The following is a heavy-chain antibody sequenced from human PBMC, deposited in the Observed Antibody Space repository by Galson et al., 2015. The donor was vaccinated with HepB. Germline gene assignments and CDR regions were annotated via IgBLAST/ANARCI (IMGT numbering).Heavy chain of an antibody. Sequence: QSGAEVKKPGESLRISCKGSGYSFTSYWISWVRQMPGKGLEWMGRIDPSDSYTNYSPSFQGHVTISADKSISTAYLQWSSLKASDTAMYYCARHTGASSGLSSSSDFYDYWGQGTLVTVSS. J-gene: IGHJ4*02. D-gene: IGHD6-6*01. CDR2: IDPSDSYT. V-gene: IGHV5-10-1*01. CDR1: GYSFTSYW. CDR3: ARHTGASSGLSSSSDFYDY.